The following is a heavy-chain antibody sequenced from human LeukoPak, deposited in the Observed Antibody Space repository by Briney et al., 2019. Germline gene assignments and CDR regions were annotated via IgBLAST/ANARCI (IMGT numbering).Heavy chain of an antibody. CDR1: GFTFSSYA. J-gene: IGHJ4*02. Sequence: PGESLRLSCAASGFTFSSYAMSCVRQAPGKGLEWVADISESGGLTHYADSVKGRFTISRDNSNNTLYLQVNSLGAEDTAVFYCAKGKVQQCGVPEYWGQGTLLTVSS. V-gene: IGHV3-23*01. CDR2: ISESGGLT. D-gene: IGHD2-21*01. CDR3: AKGKVQQCGVPEY.